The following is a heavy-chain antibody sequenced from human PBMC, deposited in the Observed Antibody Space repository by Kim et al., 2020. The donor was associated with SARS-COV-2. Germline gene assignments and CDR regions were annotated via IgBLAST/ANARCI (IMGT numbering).Heavy chain of an antibody. CDR3: ARVGLWFGDEYFQH. J-gene: IGHJ1*01. Sequence: SETLSLTCTVSGYSISSGYYWGWIRQPPGKGLEWIGSIYHSGSTYYNPSLKSRVTISVDTSKNQFSLKLSSVTAADTAVYYCARVGLWFGDEYFQHWGQGTLVTVSS. CDR1: GYSISSGYY. CDR2: IYHSGST. V-gene: IGHV4-38-2*02. D-gene: IGHD3-10*01.